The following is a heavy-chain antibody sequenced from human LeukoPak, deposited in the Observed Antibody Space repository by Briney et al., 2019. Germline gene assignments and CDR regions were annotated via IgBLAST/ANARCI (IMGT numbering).Heavy chain of an antibody. Sequence: GGSLRLSCAASGFTFSSYAMHWVRQAHGKGLEWVAVISYDGSNAYYADSVKGRFTISRDNSKNTLYLQMNSLRAEDTAVYYCARDPAHIVGATPLDYWGQGTLVTVSS. J-gene: IGHJ4*02. D-gene: IGHD1-26*01. CDR1: GFTFSSYA. CDR3: ARDPAHIVGATPLDY. CDR2: ISYDGSNA. V-gene: IGHV3-30-3*01.